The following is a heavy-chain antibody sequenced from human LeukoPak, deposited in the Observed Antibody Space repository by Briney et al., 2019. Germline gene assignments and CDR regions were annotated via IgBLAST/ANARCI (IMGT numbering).Heavy chain of an antibody. J-gene: IGHJ5*02. Sequence: PSETLSLTCTVSGGSISSSRYYWGWSRQPPGKGLDWIGSIYYSGSTYYNPSLKSRVTISVDTSKNQFSLKLTSVTAADTAVYYCARSWGTEGPTHNWFDPWGQGTLVTVSS. CDR3: ARSWGTEGPTHNWFDP. V-gene: IGHV4-39*01. D-gene: IGHD3-16*01. CDR2: IYYSGST. CDR1: GGSISSSRYY.